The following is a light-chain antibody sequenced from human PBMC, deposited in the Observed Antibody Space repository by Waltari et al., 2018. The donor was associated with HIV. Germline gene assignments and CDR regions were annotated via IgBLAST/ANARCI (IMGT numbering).Light chain of an antibody. CDR1: QSFDSW. Sequence: DIQMTQAPSPLSASVGDRVTITCRASQSFDSWLAWYQQKPGKAPKLLIYAASNLESGVPSRFSGSGSGTEFTLTISSLQPHDFATYYCQQYNSYSWTFGQGTKVEIK. CDR3: QQYNSYSWT. CDR2: AAS. V-gene: IGKV1-5*03. J-gene: IGKJ1*01.